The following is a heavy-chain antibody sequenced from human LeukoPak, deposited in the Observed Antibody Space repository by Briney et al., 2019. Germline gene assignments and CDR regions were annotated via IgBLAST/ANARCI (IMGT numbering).Heavy chain of an antibody. CDR3: ARADTAMVYDYFDY. CDR2: INSDGSST. CDR1: GFTFSSYW. V-gene: IGHV3-74*01. D-gene: IGHD5-18*01. J-gene: IGHJ4*02. Sequence: GGSLRLSCAASGFTFSSYWMHWVRQAPGKGLVWVSRINSDGSSTSCADSVKGRFTISRDNAKNTLYLQMNSLRAEDTAVYYCARADTAMVYDYFDYWGQGTLVTVSS.